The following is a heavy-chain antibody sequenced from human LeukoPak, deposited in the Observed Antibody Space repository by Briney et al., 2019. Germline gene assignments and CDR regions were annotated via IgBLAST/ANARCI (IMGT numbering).Heavy chain of an antibody. D-gene: IGHD5-12*01. CDR3: AREVIYSGYDYYYYYGMDV. Sequence: SGGSLRLSCVASGFPFSSYWMSWVRQAPGKGLEWVANIKQDGSEKYYVDSVKGRFTISRDNAKNSLYLQMNSLRAEDTAVYYCAREVIYSGYDYYYYYGMDVWGQGTTVTVSS. CDR2: IKQDGSEK. J-gene: IGHJ6*02. CDR1: GFPFSSYW. V-gene: IGHV3-7*03.